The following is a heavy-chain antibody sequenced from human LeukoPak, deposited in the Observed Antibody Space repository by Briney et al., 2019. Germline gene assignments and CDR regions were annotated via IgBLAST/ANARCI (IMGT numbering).Heavy chain of an antibody. Sequence: ASVKVSFKGSGFTFTSSAVQWVRQARGQPLEWIGWIVVGSGNTNYAQKFQERVTITRDMSTSTAYMELSSLRSEDTAVYYCGAGVGAPSVWGLRPFDYWGNGPLVTVTS. CDR2: IVVGSGNT. CDR1: GFTFTSSA. CDR3: GAGVGAPSVWGLRPFDY. V-gene: IGHV1-58*01. D-gene: IGHD1-26*01. J-gene: IGHJ4*01.